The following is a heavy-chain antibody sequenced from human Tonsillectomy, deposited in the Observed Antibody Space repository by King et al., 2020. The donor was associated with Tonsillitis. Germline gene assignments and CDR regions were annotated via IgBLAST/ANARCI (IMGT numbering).Heavy chain of an antibody. J-gene: IGHJ3*02. V-gene: IGHV3-11*01. D-gene: IGHD6-19*01. Sequence: VQLVESGGGLVKPGGSLRLSCAASGFTFSDYYLSWIRQAPGKGLEWVSYISGSGRTIYYADSVKGRFTISRDNAKNSLYLQMNSLRAEDTAVYYCASDPDSMWLTRPDAFDIWGQGTMVTVSS. CDR1: GFTFSDYY. CDR2: ISGSGRTI. CDR3: ASDPDSMWLTRPDAFDI.